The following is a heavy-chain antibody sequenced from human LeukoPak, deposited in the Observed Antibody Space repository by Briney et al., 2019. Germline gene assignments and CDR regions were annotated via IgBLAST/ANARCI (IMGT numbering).Heavy chain of an antibody. D-gene: IGHD2-2*01. CDR3: ARDLPDCSGPSCYDAFDV. J-gene: IGHJ3*01. Sequence: SETLSRTCTVSGDSISSYYWSWLRQPPGKGLEWIGYIYYSNTNYNPSLKSRVTISVDTSKNQFSLNLTSVTAADTAVYYCARDLPDCSGPSCYDAFDVWGQGTVVTVSS. CDR1: GDSISSYY. CDR2: IYYSNT. V-gene: IGHV4-59*01.